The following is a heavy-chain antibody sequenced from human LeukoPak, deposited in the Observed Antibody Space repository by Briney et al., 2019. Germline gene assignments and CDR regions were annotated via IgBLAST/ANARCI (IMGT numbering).Heavy chain of an antibody. CDR2: IYYSGST. CDR1: GGSISCGGYY. D-gene: IGHD3-22*01. CDR3: ARGPYYYDSSGYHNWFDP. Sequence: PSETLSLTCTVSGGSISCGGYYWSWMRQHPGKGLEWIGYIYYSGSTYYNPSLKSRVAISVDTSKKQFSLKLSSVTAADTAGYYCARGPYYYDSSGYHNWFDPWGQGTLVTVSS. V-gene: IGHV4-31*03. J-gene: IGHJ5*02.